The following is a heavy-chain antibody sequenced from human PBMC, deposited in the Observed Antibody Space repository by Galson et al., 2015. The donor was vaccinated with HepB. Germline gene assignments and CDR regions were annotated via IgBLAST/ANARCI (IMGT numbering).Heavy chain of an antibody. D-gene: IGHD5-24*01. V-gene: IGHV3-30*18. J-gene: IGHJ4*02. CDR1: GFTFSRYG. CDR3: AKDRAHSRDGYKNSFDY. CDR2: ISYDGSNK. Sequence: SLRLSCAASGFTFSRYGMHWVRQAPGKGLEWVAVISYDGSNKYYVDSVKGRFTISRDNSKNTLYLQMNSLTAEDTAVYYCAKDRAHSRDGYKNSFDYWGQGTLVTVSS.